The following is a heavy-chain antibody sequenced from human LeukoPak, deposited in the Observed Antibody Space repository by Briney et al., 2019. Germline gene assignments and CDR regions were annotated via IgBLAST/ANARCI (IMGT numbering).Heavy chain of an antibody. J-gene: IGHJ4*02. CDR1: GDSVSSNRAA. D-gene: IGHD6-6*01. Sequence: SQTLSPTCAISGDSVSSNRAAWNWIRQSPSRGLEWLGRTYYRSQWYNDYALSVKSRITINPDTSKNQFSLQLNSVTPEDTAVYYCARGRDEYSSSLDYWGQGTLVTVSS. CDR3: ARGRDEYSSSLDY. CDR2: TYYRSQWYN. V-gene: IGHV6-1*01.